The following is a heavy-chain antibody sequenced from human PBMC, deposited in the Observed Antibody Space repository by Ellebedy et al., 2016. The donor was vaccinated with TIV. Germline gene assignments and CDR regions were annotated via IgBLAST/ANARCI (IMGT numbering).Heavy chain of an antibody. Sequence: PGGSLRLSCGGSGFMFSDYWMLWVRQTPGKGLVCVSRINHDGSSTIYADSVKGRFTISRDNAKSTLYLQMSSLGVEDTAVYYCARDALYNSLYYYMDVWGKGTTVTVSS. CDR1: GFMFSDYW. V-gene: IGHV3-74*01. CDR3: ARDALYNSLYYYMDV. J-gene: IGHJ6*03. CDR2: INHDGSST. D-gene: IGHD1-14*01.